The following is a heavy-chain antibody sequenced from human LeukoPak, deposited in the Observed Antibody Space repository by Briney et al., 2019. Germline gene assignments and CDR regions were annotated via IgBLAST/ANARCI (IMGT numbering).Heavy chain of an antibody. CDR1: GGSIGASINSPNW. Sequence: SETLSLTCAVSGGSIGASINSPNWWSWVRQPPGKGLEWIGEIFHSGSTNYNPSLKSRVTMSVDKSKNQFSLNLTSVTAADTAVYYCATTLNVATAGYFWGQGTLVTVSS. D-gene: IGHD5-12*01. J-gene: IGHJ4*02. CDR2: IFHSGST. CDR3: ATTLNVATAGYF. V-gene: IGHV4-4*02.